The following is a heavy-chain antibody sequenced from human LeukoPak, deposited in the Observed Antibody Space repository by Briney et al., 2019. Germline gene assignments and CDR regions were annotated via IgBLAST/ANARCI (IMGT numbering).Heavy chain of an antibody. CDR1: GYTLTELS. D-gene: IGHD2-2*01. J-gene: IGHJ4*02. CDR2: FDPEDGET. CDR3: ARDGFTKPFDY. V-gene: IGHV1-24*01. Sequence: ASVKVSCKVSGYTLTELSMHWVRQAPGKGPEWMGGFDPEDGETIYAQKFQGRVTMTRDTSTSTVYMELSSLRSEDTAVYYCARDGFTKPFDYWGQGTLDTVSS.